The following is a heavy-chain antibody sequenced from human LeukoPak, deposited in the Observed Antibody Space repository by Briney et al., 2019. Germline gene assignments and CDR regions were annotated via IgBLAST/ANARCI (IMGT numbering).Heavy chain of an antibody. CDR2: FHTTGTT. D-gene: IGHD3-16*01. V-gene: IGHV4-4*07. CDR3: ARLGPLGLINSYYYHVMDV. J-gene: IGHJ6*04. CDR1: GDPMTRYY. Sequence: SETLSLTCTVSGDPMTRYYWRFIREPTGQVQDRIGHFHTTGTTCYTVSLESRVTTSVDASKNQFSLPLTSVTAADSAVYYCARLGPLGLINSYYYHVMDVWGEGTTVTVSS.